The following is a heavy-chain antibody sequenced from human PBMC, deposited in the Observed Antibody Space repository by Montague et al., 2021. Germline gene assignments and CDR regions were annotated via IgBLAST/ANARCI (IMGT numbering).Heavy chain of an antibody. D-gene: IGHD5-18*01. CDR2: IYYSGSAGGTT. CDR3: ARGRGNSYVSFDS. CDR1: GGSISSFY. J-gene: IGHJ4*02. Sequence: SETLSLTCTVSGGSISSFYWSWIRQPPEKGLELIAYIYYSGSAGGTTNYNPSLNSRVTISVDSSKNQLSLLLTSVTTADTAVYYCARGRGNSYVSFDSWGQGTLVTVSS. V-gene: IGHV4-59*13.